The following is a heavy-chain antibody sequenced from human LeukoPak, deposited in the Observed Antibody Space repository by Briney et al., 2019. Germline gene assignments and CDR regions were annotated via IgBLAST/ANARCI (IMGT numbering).Heavy chain of an antibody. D-gene: IGHD2-2*01. CDR3: ARNSCSGFFDY. CDR1: GYSIRNGDY. CDR2: MYNSVSI. V-gene: IGHV4-38-2*01. J-gene: IGHJ4*02. Sequence: SETLSLTCVVSGYSIRNGDYWGWIRQSPGKGLEWIASMYNSVSIHYNPSLKSRVTILVDTSKNEFSLKMRSVTAADTAVYYCARNSCSGFFDYWGQGTLATVSS.